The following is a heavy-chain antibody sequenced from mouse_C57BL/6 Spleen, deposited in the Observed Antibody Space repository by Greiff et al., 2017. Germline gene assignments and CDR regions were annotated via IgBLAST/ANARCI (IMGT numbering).Heavy chain of an antibody. CDR2: ISYDGSN. CDR1: GYSITSGYY. J-gene: IGHJ1*03. CDR3: AWGYGSSFYWYFDV. D-gene: IGHD1-1*01. Sequence: DVQLVESGPGLVKPSQSLSLTCSVTGYSITSGYYWNWIRQFPGNKLEWMGYISYDGSNNYNPSLKNRISITRDTSKNQFFLKLNSVTTEDTATYYCAWGYGSSFYWYFDVWGTGTTVTVSS. V-gene: IGHV3-6*01.